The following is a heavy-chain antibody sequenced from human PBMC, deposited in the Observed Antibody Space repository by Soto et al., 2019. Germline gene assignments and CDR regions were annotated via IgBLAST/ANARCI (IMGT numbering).Heavy chain of an antibody. Sequence: TSETLSLTCTVYGGSFSGYYWTWIRQPPGTGLEWIGEIDHSGSTNYNPSLKSRVTISVDTSKNQFSLKLTSVTAADTAVYYCARDKITGLFDYWGQGTLVTVSS. V-gene: IGHV4-34*01. CDR2: IDHSGST. CDR1: GGSFSGYY. J-gene: IGHJ4*02. CDR3: ARDKITGLFDY. D-gene: IGHD2-8*02.